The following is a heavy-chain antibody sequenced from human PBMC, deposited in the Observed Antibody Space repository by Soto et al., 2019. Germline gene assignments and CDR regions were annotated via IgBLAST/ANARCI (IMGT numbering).Heavy chain of an antibody. J-gene: IGHJ6*02. CDR2: ISHSGST. Sequence: PSETLSLTCAVYGGSFSGYYWSWIRQPPGKGLEWIGEISHSGSTNYNPSLKSRVTISVDTSKNQFSLKLSSVTAADTAVYYCEKLRVYYYGMDVWGQGTTVTSP. CDR3: EKLRVYYYGMDV. D-gene: IGHD2-15*01. V-gene: IGHV4-34*01. CDR1: GGSFSGYY.